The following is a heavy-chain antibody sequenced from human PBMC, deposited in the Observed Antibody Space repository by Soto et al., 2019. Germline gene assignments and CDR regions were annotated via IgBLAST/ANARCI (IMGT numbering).Heavy chain of an antibody. Sequence: QVQLQESGPGLVKPSQTLSLTCTVSGGSISSGDYYWSWIRQPPGKGLEWIGYIYYSGSTYYNTSLKSRVTITVDTSKNQFSLKLSSVTAADTAVYYCARGGGRWLQWNYYWYFDLWGRGTMVTVSS. J-gene: IGHJ2*01. D-gene: IGHD3-16*01. CDR1: GGSISSGDYY. V-gene: IGHV4-30-4*01. CDR2: IYYSGST. CDR3: ARGGGRWLQWNYYWYFDL.